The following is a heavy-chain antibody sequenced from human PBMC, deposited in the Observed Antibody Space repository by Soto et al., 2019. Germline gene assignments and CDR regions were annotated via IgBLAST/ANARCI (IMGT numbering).Heavy chain of an antibody. CDR1: GFSFVNYA. Sequence: EVQLLESGGGLVQPGGSLRLSCAASGFSFVNYAMNWVRQAPGKGLEWVSGLSGSGTSTYYADSVKGRFTISRDNSRDTLSLQMNSLTAHDTAVYSCAKATTNGGWFNPFDSWGQGALVTASS. CDR2: LSGSGTST. CDR3: AKATTNGGWFNPFDS. D-gene: IGHD6-19*01. V-gene: IGHV3-23*01. J-gene: IGHJ4*02.